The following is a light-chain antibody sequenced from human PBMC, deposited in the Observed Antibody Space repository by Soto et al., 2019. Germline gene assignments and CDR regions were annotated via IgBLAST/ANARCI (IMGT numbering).Light chain of an antibody. J-gene: IGKJ4*01. CDR3: QQYDNLPLT. CDR2: DAS. CDR1: QAISNY. V-gene: IGKV1-33*01. Sequence: DIQMTQSPSSLSASVGDRVTITCQASQAISNYLNWYQQKPGKAPKLLIYDASNFETGVPSRFSGSGSGTDFTFTISSLQPEDIATYYCQQYDNLPLTFGGGTKVEIK.